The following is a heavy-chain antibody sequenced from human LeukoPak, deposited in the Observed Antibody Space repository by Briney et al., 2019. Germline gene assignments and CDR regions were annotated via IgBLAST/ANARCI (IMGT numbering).Heavy chain of an antibody. CDR3: AADYCSGGSCHSGFDY. D-gene: IGHD2-15*01. J-gene: IGHJ4*02. Sequence: PSETLSLTCTVSGGSISSYYWSWIRQPPGKGLEWIGYIYYSGSTNYNPSLKSRVTISVDTSKNQFSLKLSSVTAADTAVYYCAADYCSGGSCHSGFDYWGQGTLVTVSS. CDR1: GGSISSYY. CDR2: IYYSGST. V-gene: IGHV4-59*01.